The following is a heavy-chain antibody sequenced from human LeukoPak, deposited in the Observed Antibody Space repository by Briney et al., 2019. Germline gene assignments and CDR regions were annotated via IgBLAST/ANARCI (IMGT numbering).Heavy chain of an antibody. CDR1: GFTVSSYD. J-gene: IGHJ6*02. V-gene: IGHV3-13*04. CDR2: IGTAGDT. D-gene: IGHD6-13*01. CDR3: VRSSSSSGMDV. Sequence: GGSLRLSCAASGFTVSSYDMHWVRQATGKGLEWVSAIGTAGDTYYPGSVKGRFTISRDNAKNSLYFQMNSLRAGDTAVYYCVRSSSSSGMDVWGQGTTVTVSS.